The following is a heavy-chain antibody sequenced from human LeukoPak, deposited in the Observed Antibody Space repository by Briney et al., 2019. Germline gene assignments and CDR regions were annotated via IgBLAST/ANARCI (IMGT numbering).Heavy chain of an antibody. D-gene: IGHD3-22*01. J-gene: IGHJ4*02. CDR3: AKSPITMIVVVTNNYFDY. CDR2: IFGSGHST. V-gene: IGHV3-23*01. Sequence: GGSLRLSCAASGFTFSNYAMTWVRQAPGKGLEWVSTIFGSGHSTYYADSVKGRFTISRDNSKNTLYLQMNSLRAEDTAVYYCAKSPITMIVVVTNNYFDYWGQGTLVTVSS. CDR1: GFTFSNYA.